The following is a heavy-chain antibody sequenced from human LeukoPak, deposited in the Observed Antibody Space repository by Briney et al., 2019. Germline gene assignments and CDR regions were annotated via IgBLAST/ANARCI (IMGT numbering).Heavy chain of an antibody. D-gene: IGHD4-17*01. J-gene: IGHJ4*02. Sequence: SVKVSCKASGGTFSSYAISWVRQAPGQGLEWMGGIIPIFGTANYAQKFQGRVTITADESTSTAYMELSSLRSEDTAAYYCARAYGDTPYYFDYWGQGTLVTVSS. V-gene: IGHV1-69*13. CDR3: ARAYGDTPYYFDY. CDR1: GGTFSSYA. CDR2: IIPIFGTA.